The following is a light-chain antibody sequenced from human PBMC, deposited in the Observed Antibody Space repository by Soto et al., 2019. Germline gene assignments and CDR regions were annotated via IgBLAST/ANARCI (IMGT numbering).Light chain of an antibody. CDR2: GVT. Sequence: QSVLTQPASVSGSPGQSITISCTGTSSDVGDYNYVSWYQQHPGKAPKLMIYGVTNRPSGVSNRFSGSKSGNTASLTISGLQAEDEADYYCSSYTGSSANCIFATGT. CDR3: SSYTGSSANCI. J-gene: IGLJ1*01. V-gene: IGLV2-14*01. CDR1: SSDVGDYNY.